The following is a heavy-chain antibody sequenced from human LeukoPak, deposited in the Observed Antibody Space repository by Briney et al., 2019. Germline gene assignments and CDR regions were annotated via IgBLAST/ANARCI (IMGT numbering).Heavy chain of an antibody. CDR2: IRHDGGDK. Sequence: AGGSLRLSCATSGYTFSSHGLHWVRQAPGKGRECVASIRHDGGDKYYSESVKGRFTISKDNTKNRLFLYMNSLRPEDTAVYYCVRWSGTYPLYYLDYWGQGTLVTVSS. V-gene: IGHV3-30*02. CDR1: GYTFSSHG. CDR3: VRWSGTYPLYYLDY. D-gene: IGHD1-26*01. J-gene: IGHJ4*02.